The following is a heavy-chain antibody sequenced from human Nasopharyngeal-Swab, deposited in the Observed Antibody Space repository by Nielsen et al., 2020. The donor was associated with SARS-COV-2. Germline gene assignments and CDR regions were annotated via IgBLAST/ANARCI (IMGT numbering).Heavy chain of an antibody. CDR2: ISGSGGST. J-gene: IGHJ4*02. Sequence: VRQAPGKGLEWVSAISGSGGSTYYAGSVKGRFTISRDNSKNTLYLQMNSLRAEDTAVYYCAKRVYSGYDFSYYFDYWGQGTLVTVSS. CDR3: AKRVYSGYDFSYYFDY. V-gene: IGHV3-23*01. D-gene: IGHD5-12*01.